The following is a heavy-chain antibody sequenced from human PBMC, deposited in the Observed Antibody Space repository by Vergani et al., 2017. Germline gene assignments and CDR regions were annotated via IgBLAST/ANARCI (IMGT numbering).Heavy chain of an antibody. CDR3: ARDRWYSSSFDI. D-gene: IGHD6-13*01. Sequence: VQLVESGGGLVQPGGSLRLSCAASGFTFSSYWMHWVRQAPGKGLEWVAVISYDGSNKYYADSVKGRFTISRDNSKNTLYLQMNSLRAEDTAVYYCARDRWYSSSFDIWGQGTMVTVSS. CDR1: GFTFSSYW. J-gene: IGHJ3*02. CDR2: ISYDGSNK. V-gene: IGHV3-30*03.